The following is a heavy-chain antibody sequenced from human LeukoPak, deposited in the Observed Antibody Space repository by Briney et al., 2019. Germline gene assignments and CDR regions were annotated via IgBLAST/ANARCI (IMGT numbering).Heavy chain of an antibody. J-gene: IGHJ4*02. CDR2: FKTKIAGGTI. CDR3: AAGLGTSDFDS. V-gene: IGHV3-15*01. CDR1: GFTFSNAY. Sequence: PGGSLRLSCAASGFTFSNAYMGWVRQAPGKGLEWVGRFKTKIAGGTIDYAAPVRGRFTISRDDSRNTLFLQMSSLKTDDTAVYYCAAGLGTSDFDSWGQGTLVTVSS. D-gene: IGHD7-27*01.